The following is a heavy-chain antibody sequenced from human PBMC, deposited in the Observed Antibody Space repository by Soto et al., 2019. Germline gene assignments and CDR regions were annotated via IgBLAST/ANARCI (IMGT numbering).Heavy chain of an antibody. V-gene: IGHV4-39*02. Sequence: SETLSVTCTVSGGPIISSSHYWGWIRQSPGTGLEWIGSIDESGDSYYNPSLKSRVTIFVDTSKNQFSLKLISVTGADSAIYYCAREGGYVDYWGQGTLVTVSS. CDR2: IDESGDS. CDR1: GGPIISSSHY. CDR3: AREGGYVDY. J-gene: IGHJ4*02. D-gene: IGHD1-1*01.